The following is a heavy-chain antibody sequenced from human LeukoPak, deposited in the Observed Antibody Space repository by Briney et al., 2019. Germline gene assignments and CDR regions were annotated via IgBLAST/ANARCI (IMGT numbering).Heavy chain of an antibody. CDR3: AIDQPVAGVSNFDS. Sequence: VASVKVPCKASGYTFTRYAMNGLRQAPGQGLEWMGWINPNTGNPTYAQAFTGRFVFSLHTSVRTPYLQISSLNPEDTAVYYCAIDQPVAGVSNFDSWGQGTLVAVSS. J-gene: IGHJ4*02. V-gene: IGHV7-4-1*02. CDR2: INPNTGNP. D-gene: IGHD6-19*01. CDR1: GYTFTRYA.